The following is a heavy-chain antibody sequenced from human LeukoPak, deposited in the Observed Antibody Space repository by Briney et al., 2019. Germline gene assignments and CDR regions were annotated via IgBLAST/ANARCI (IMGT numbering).Heavy chain of an antibody. Sequence: SETLSLTSTVSGGSISSYYWSWIRQPAGKGLEWIGRIYTSGSTNYNPSLKSRVTMSVDTSKDQLSLKLSSVTAADTAVYYCARQGKGSFYWYFDLWGRGTLVTVSS. J-gene: IGHJ2*01. CDR3: ARQGKGSFYWYFDL. CDR2: IYTSGST. D-gene: IGHD3-10*01. CDR1: GGSISSYY. V-gene: IGHV4-4*07.